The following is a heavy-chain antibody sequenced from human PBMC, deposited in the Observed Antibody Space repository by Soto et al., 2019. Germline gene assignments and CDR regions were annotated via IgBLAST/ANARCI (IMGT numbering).Heavy chain of an antibody. Sequence: SGRLSLTCTVSGGSISSYDGGWIRQHTGKGREWIGYIYYSGSTNYTPSLRSRVTISVDTSKNQFSLKLSSVTAADTAVYYCARSYCSSTSCYEYWFDPWGQGTLVTVSS. D-gene: IGHD2-2*01. CDR2: IYYSGST. J-gene: IGHJ5*02. CDR1: GGSISSYD. CDR3: ARSYCSSTSCYEYWFDP. V-gene: IGHV4-59*08.